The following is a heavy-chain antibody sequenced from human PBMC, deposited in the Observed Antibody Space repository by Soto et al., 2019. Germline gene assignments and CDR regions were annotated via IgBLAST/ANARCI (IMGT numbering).Heavy chain of an antibody. J-gene: IGHJ6*03. CDR1: GDSVSSNSAA. CDR3: ARGSWDDVTGHYYMDV. V-gene: IGHV6-1*01. Sequence: PSQTLSLTCDISGDSVSSNSAAWNWIRQTPSRGLEWLGRTYYMSKWYINYAVSVKSRITVNPDTSKNQFSLQLNSVTPEDTAVYYCARGSWDDVTGHYYMDVWGKGTTVTVSS. CDR2: TYYMSKWYI. D-gene: IGHD1-1*01.